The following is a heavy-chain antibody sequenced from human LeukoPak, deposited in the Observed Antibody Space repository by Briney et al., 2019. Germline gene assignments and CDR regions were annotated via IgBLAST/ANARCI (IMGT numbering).Heavy chain of an antibody. Sequence: GGSLRLSCAASGFTFSSYWMHWVRQAPGKGLVWVSRINTDGSSTSYADSVKGRFTISRDNAKNTLYLQMNSLRAEDAAVYYCAREETSKYCSSTSCYPSNALDIWGQGTMVTVSS. J-gene: IGHJ3*02. CDR3: AREETSKYCSSTSCYPSNALDI. V-gene: IGHV3-74*01. CDR2: INTDGSST. CDR1: GFTFSSYW. D-gene: IGHD2-2*01.